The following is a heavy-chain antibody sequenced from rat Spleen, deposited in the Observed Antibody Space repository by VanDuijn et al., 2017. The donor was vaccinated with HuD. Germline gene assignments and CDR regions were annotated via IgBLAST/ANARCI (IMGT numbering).Heavy chain of an antibody. CDR2: INIGGGDT. D-gene: IGHD1-2*01. CDR3: ARLGITLGAGHWFAY. Sequence: EVRLVESGGGLVQPGRSLKLSCAASGFTFRNYGMAWVRQTLTRGLEWVAFINIGGGDTYYRDSVKGRFTISRDNAKNTQYLQMDSLRSEDTATYYCARLGITLGAGHWFAYWGQGTLVTVSS. CDR1: GFTFRNYG. J-gene: IGHJ3*01. V-gene: IGHV5S14*01.